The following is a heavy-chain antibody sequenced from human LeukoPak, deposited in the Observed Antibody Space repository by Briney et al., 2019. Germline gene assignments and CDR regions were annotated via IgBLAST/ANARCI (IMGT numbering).Heavy chain of an antibody. Sequence: TGGSLRLSCVASGFTFTSSAMSWVRQAPGKGLEWVSAISGRSGTTYYADSVKGRFTISRDNSKNTLYLQMNSLRAGDTAVYYCAKDLDGSGNVPGFDPWGQGTLVTVSS. J-gene: IGHJ5*02. CDR2: ISGRSGTT. CDR1: GFTFTSSA. V-gene: IGHV3-23*01. CDR3: AKDLDGSGNVPGFDP. D-gene: IGHD3-10*01.